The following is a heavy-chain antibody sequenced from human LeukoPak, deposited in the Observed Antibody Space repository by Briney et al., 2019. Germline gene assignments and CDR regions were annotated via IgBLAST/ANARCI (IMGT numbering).Heavy chain of an antibody. J-gene: IGHJ4*02. D-gene: IGHD6-19*01. V-gene: IGHV1-2*02. CDR2: INPNSGGT. Sequence: GASVKVSCKASGYTFIDCYMHWARQAPGQGLEWMGWINPNSGGTYYAEKFQGRVTMTRDTSITTAYMELSSLRSDDTPMYYCATLRRSGWYIGDWGQGTLVTVSS. CDR1: GYTFIDCY. CDR3: ATLRRSGWYIGD.